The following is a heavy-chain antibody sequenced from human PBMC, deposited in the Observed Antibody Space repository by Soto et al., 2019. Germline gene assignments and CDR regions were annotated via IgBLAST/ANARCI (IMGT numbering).Heavy chain of an antibody. CDR2: ISAYNGNT. Sequence: GASVKVSCKASGYTFTSYGISWVRQAPGQGLEWMGWISAYNGNTNYAQKLQGRVTMTTDTSTSTAYMELRSLRSDDTAVYYCARDRGGYPSGWFDPWGQGTLVTVSS. V-gene: IGHV1-18*01. CDR3: ARDRGGYPSGWFDP. J-gene: IGHJ5*02. CDR1: GYTFTSYG. D-gene: IGHD6-25*01.